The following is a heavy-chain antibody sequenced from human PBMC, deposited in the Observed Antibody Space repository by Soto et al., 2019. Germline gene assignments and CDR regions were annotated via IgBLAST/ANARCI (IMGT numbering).Heavy chain of an antibody. CDR3: AKDLDDYSSAIDF. CDR1: GFSFREYA. J-gene: IGHJ4*02. Sequence: PGGSLRLSCVGSGFSFREYAMNWVRQAPGKGLEWVSGISGSGGSGRGFYADPVKGRFTISRDNSKNTLYLEMNSLRAEDTAVYYCAKDLDDYSSAIDFWGQGTLVTVSS. V-gene: IGHV3-23*01. CDR2: ISGSGGSGRG. D-gene: IGHD4-4*01.